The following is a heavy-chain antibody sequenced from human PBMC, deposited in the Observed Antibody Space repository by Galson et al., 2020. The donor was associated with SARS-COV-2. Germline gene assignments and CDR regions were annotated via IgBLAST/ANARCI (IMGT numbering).Heavy chain of an antibody. CDR1: GFTFSSYA. CDR3: AKGGAGQQLVRYPLDY. CDR2: ISGSGGST. Sequence: GGSLRLSCAASGFTFSSYAMSWVRQAPGKGLEWVSAISGSGGSTYYADSVKGRFTISRDNSKNTLYLQMNSLRAEDTAVYYCAKGGAGQQLVRYPLDYWGQGTLVTVSS. J-gene: IGHJ4*02. D-gene: IGHD6-13*01. V-gene: IGHV3-23*01.